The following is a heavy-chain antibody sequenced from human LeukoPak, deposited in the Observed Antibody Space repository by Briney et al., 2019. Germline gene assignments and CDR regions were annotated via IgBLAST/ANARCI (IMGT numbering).Heavy chain of an antibody. V-gene: IGHV3-53*01. D-gene: IGHD2-2*01. CDR2: IYSGGST. CDR3: ALRGYQLLYAFDI. CDR1: GFSVSSNY. Sequence: GGSLRLSCAASGFSVSSNYMSWVRQAPGKGLEWVSIIYSGGSTYYADSVKGRFTISRDNSKNTLYLQMNSLRAEDTAVYYCALRGYQLLYAFDIWGQGTMVTVSS. J-gene: IGHJ3*02.